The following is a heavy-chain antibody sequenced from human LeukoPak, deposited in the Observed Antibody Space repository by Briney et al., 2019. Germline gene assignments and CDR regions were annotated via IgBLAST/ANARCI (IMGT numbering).Heavy chain of an antibody. CDR3: ARHRKDIGFDS. J-gene: IGHJ4*02. CDR1: GYSFSSYW. D-gene: IGHD2-15*01. CDR2: IYPDDSDT. Sequence: GESLKISFKGSGYSFSSYWIGWVRQMPGKXLEWMGIIYPDDSDTRYSPSFQGQVTISADKSISTAYLQWSSLKASDTAMYYCARHRKDIGFDSWGQGTLVTVSS. V-gene: IGHV5-51*01.